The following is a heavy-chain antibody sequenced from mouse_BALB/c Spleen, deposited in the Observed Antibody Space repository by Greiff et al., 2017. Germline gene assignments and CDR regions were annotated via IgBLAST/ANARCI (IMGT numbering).Heavy chain of an antibody. V-gene: IGHV2-2*02. CDR2: IWSGGST. D-gene: IGHD2-2*01. J-gene: IGHJ4*01. CDR1: GFSLTSYG. Sequence: VMLVESGPGLVQPSQSLSITCTVSGFSLTSYGVHWVRQSPGKGLEWLGVIWSGGSTDYNAAFISRLSISKDNSKSQVFFKMNSLQANDTAIYYCARKGGYYYAMDYWGQGTSVTVSS. CDR3: ARKGGYYYAMDY.